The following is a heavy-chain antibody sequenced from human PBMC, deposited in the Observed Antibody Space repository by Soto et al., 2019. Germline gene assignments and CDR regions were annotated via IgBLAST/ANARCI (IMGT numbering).Heavy chain of an antibody. J-gene: IGHJ4*02. CDR3: ALGMGYSSSSWFDY. D-gene: IGHD6-6*01. CDR2: ISGSGGST. Sequence: GGSLRLSCAASGFTFSSYAMSWVRQAPGKGLEWVSAISGSGGSTYYADSVKGRFTISRDNSKNTLYLQMNSLRAEDTAVYYCALGMGYSSSSWFDYWGQGTLVTVSS. V-gene: IGHV3-23*01. CDR1: GFTFSSYA.